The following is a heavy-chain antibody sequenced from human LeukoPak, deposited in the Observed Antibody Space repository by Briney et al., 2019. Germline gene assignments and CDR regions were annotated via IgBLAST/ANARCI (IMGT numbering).Heavy chain of an antibody. D-gene: IGHD3-22*01. CDR3: ARAAEGYYYDSSGYLLNFDY. J-gene: IGHJ4*02. CDR2: IIPIFGTA. CDR1: GGTFSSYV. Sequence: GASVKVSCKASGGTFSSYVISWVRQAPGQGLEWMGGIIPIFGTANYAQKFQGRVTITADESTSTAYMELSSLRSEDTAVYYCARAAEGYYYDSSGYLLNFDYWGQGTLVTVSS. V-gene: IGHV1-69*13.